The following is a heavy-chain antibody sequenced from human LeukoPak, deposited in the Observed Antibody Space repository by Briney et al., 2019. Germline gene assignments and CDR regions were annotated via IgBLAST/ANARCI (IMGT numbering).Heavy chain of an antibody. CDR1: GGSISSYY. CDR3: AREGNYYFDY. D-gene: IGHD3-10*01. Sequence: SETLSLTCTVSGGSISSYYWSWIRQPAGKGLEWIGRIYTSGSIKYNPSLKSRVTVSVDTSKNQFSLKVSSVTAADTAVYYCAREGNYYFDYWGQGTLVTVSS. J-gene: IGHJ4*02. V-gene: IGHV4-4*07. CDR2: IYTSGSI.